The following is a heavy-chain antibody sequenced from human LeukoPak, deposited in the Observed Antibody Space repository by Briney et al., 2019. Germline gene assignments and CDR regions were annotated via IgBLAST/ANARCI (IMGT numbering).Heavy chain of an antibody. D-gene: IGHD2-15*01. CDR1: GFTFSSYA. CDR2: ISYDGSNK. CDR3: AGYCSGGSCSDY. J-gene: IGHJ4*02. V-gene: IGHV3-30*14. Sequence: GRSLRLSCAASGFTFSSYAMHWVRQAPGKGLEWVAVISYDGSNKYYADSVKGRFTISRDNSKNTLYLQMNSLRAEDTAVYYCAGYCSGGSCSDYWGQGTLVTVSS.